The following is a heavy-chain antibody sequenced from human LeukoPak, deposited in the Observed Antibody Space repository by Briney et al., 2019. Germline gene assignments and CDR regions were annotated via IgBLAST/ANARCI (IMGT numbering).Heavy chain of an antibody. J-gene: IGHJ6*02. CDR1: GGSFSGYY. CDR3: ARNPRGRFPYEAGYYGMDV. CDR2: INHSGST. D-gene: IGHD3-10*01. Sequence: SETLSLTCAVYGGSFSGYYWSWIRQPPGKGLEWIGEINHSGSTNYNPSLKSRVTISVDKSKNQFSLKLSSVTAADTAVYYCARNPRGRFPYEAGYYGMDVWGQGTTVTVSS. V-gene: IGHV4-34*01.